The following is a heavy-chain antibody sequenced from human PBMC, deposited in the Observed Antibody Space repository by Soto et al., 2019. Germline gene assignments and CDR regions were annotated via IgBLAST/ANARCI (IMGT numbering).Heavy chain of an antibody. CDR3: AGMFRFGDLLFDY. CDR2: IYHNGET. CDR1: GDYIGTYH. D-gene: IGHD3-10*01. Sequence: SETLSLTCVVSGDYIGTYHWSWIRQPPGRGLEWIGFIYHNGETRFNPSLKSRVSMSIDTSNNQFSLRLRSVNAADTAKYFCAGMFRFGDLLFDYSGPGTLVTVSS. J-gene: IGHJ4*02. V-gene: IGHV4-59*01.